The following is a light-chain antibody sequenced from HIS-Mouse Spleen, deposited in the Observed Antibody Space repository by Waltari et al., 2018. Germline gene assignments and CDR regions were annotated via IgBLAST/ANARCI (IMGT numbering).Light chain of an antibody. CDR1: ALPKTY. Sequence: SYELTQPPSVSVSPGQTARITCSGDALPKTYAYWYQQKSGQAPVLVIYEDSKRPAGIPGRLSGSSSATMATLTISGAQVEDEADYYCYSTDSSGNHRVFGGGTKLTVL. CDR2: EDS. CDR3: YSTDSSGNHRV. J-gene: IGLJ2*01. V-gene: IGLV3-10*01.